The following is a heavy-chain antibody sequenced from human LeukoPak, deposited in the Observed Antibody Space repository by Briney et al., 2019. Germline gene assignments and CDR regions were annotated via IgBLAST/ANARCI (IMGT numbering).Heavy chain of an antibody. J-gene: IGHJ2*01. CDR3: ARTRGYCSSTSCYYWYFDL. CDR2: IYDSGST. CDR1: GGSISSGSYY. V-gene: IGHV4-61*01. Sequence: SETLSLTCTVSGGSISSGSYYWSWIRQTPGKGLERIGYIYDSGSTNYNPSLKSRVTISVDTSKNQFSLKLSSVTAADTAVYYCARTRGYCSSTSCYYWYFDLWGRGTLVTVSS. D-gene: IGHD2-2*01.